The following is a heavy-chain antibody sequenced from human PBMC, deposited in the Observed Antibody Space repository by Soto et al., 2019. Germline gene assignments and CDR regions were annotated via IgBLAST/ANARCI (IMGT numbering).Heavy chain of an antibody. Sequence: SETLSLTCTVSGGSISSSSYYWGWIRQPPGKGLEWIGSIYYSGSTYYNPSLKSRVTISVDTSKNQFSLKLSSVTAADTAVYYCARSKRPYYHSSGQYYFGYWGQGTLVTVSS. V-gene: IGHV4-39*01. J-gene: IGHJ4*02. D-gene: IGHD3-22*01. CDR3: ARSKRPYYHSSGQYYFGY. CDR1: GGSISSSSYY. CDR2: IYYSGST.